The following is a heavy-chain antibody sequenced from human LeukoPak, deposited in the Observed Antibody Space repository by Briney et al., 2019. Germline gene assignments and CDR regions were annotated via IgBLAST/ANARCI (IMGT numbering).Heavy chain of an antibody. D-gene: IGHD6-19*01. J-gene: IGHJ4*02. V-gene: IGHV3-23*01. Sequence: PGGSLRHSCAASGFTFSSSSMSWVRQAPGKGLEWVSVISGSGGSTDYADSVKGRFTISRDNSKNTLYLQMNSLRAEDAAVYYCAKGSAWYVWGQGTLVTVSS. CDR3: AKGSAWYV. CDR1: GFTFSSSS. CDR2: ISGSGGST.